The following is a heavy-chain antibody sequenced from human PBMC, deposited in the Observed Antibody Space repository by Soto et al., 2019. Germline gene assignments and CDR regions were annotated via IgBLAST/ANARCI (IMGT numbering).Heavy chain of an antibody. CDR2: INAGNGNT. D-gene: IGHD6-13*01. CDR3: ARVYHIAAAGTHPFDY. CDR1: GYTFTSYA. V-gene: IGHV1-3*01. Sequence: ASVKVSCKASGYTFTSYAMHWVRQAPGQRLEWMGWINAGNGNTKYSQKFQGRVTITRDTSASTAYMELSSLRSEDTAVYYCARVYHIAAAGTHPFDYWGQGTLVTVSS. J-gene: IGHJ4*02.